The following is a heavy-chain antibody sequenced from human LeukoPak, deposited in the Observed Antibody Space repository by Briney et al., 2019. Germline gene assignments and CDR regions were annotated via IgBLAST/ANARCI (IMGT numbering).Heavy chain of an antibody. J-gene: IGHJ3*02. CDR1: GGSISSYY. D-gene: IGHD3-10*01. V-gene: IGHV4-59*01. CDR2: IYYSGST. Sequence: SSETLSLTCTVSGGSISSYYWSWIRQPPGKGLEWIGYIYYSGSTNYNPSLKSRVTISVDTSKNQFSLKLSSVTAADTAVYYCARENHYGSGSYYNGGHDAFDIWGQGTMVTVSS. CDR3: ARENHYGSGSYYNGGHDAFDI.